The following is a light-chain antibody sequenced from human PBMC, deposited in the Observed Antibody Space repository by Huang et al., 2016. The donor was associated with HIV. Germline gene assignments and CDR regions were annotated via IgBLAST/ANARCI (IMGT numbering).Light chain of an antibody. CDR3: QQYHRRRWT. V-gene: IGKV1-NL1*01. CDR1: QDIRNY. CDR2: AGS. Sequence: DIKMTQSPSSLSASVGDRVTITCRASQDIRNYLAWYQQKPGKGPKLLLYAGSKLESGVPSRFSGGGSGTGYTLTISSLQPEDSATYYCQQYHRRRWTFGQGTKVEIK. J-gene: IGKJ1*01.